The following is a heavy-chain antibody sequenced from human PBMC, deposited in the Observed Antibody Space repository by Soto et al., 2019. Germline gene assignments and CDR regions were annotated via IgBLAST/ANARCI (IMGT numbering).Heavy chain of an antibody. CDR3: ARLTDRGQLYCISTSCYFGMDV. Sequence: QVQLVQSGAEVKKPGASVKVSCKASGYTFTSYGISWVRQAPGQGLEWMGWIRAYNGNTNYAQKLQGRVTMSTDTSTSTAYMEQRSLRSDYTAVYYCARLTDRGQLYCISTSCYFGMDVWGQGTTVTVSS. CDR1: GYTFTSYG. V-gene: IGHV1-18*01. CDR2: IRAYNGNT. D-gene: IGHD2-2*01. J-gene: IGHJ6*02.